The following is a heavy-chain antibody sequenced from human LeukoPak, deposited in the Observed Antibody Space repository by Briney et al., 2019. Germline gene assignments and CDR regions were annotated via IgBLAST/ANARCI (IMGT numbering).Heavy chain of an antibody. J-gene: IGHJ4*02. CDR1: GYSFTSYW. CDR2: IYPGDYNT. Sequence: AESLKISWKGSGYSFTSYWIGWVRHMPGKGLEWMGIIYPGDYNTRYSPSFQSQVINSAGQNSSTTYLQWSSLKASDNTMYYYARRDCSSTRCPLGLWGQGTLVTVSS. V-gene: IGHV5-51*01. D-gene: IGHD2-2*01. CDR3: ARRDCSSTRCPLGL.